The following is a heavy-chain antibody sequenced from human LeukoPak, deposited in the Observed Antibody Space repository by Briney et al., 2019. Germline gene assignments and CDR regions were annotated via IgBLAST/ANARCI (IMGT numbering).Heavy chain of an antibody. V-gene: IGHV6-1*01. CDR1: GDSVSRNSAA. CDR3: ARGSPHYYGMDV. J-gene: IGHJ6*02. Sequence: SQTLSLTCALSGDSVSRNSAAWNWIRQSPSRGLEWLGSTYYRSKWYNDYAVSVKSRITINPDTSKNQFSLQLNSVTPEDTAVYYCARGSPHYYGMDVWGQGATVTVSS. CDR2: TYYRSKWYN.